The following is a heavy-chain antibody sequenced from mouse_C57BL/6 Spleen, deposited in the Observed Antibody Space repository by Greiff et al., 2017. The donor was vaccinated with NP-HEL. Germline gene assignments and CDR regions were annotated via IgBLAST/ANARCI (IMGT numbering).Heavy chain of an antibody. Sequence: EVQLVESGGDLVKPGGSLKLSCAASGFTFSSYGMSWVRQTPDKRLEWVATISSGGSYTYYPDSVKGRFTISRDNAKNTLYLQMSSLKSEDTAMYYCARRECNYNWYFDVWGTGTTVTVSS. CDR3: ARRECNYNWYFDV. CDR1: GFTFSSYG. V-gene: IGHV5-6*01. J-gene: IGHJ1*03. CDR2: ISSGGSYT. D-gene: IGHD2-1*01.